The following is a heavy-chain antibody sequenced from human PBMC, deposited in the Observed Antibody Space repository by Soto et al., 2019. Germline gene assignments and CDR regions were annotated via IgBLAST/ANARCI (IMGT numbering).Heavy chain of an antibody. Sequence: QVQLQQWGAGLLKPSETLSLTCAVYGGSFSGYYWSWIRQPPGKGLEWIGEINHSGSTNYNPSLKSRVTISVDTSKNQFSLKLSSVTAADTAVYYCARGRYYDFRSGSEASYYYYGMDVWGQGTTVTVSS. J-gene: IGHJ6*02. CDR2: INHSGST. D-gene: IGHD3-3*01. V-gene: IGHV4-34*01. CDR3: ARGRYYDFRSGSEASYYYYGMDV. CDR1: GGSFSGYY.